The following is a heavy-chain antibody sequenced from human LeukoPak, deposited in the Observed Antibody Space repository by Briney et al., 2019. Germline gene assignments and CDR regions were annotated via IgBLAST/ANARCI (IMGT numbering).Heavy chain of an antibody. Sequence: ASVKVSCKVSGYRLSELSMHWVRQAPGQGLEWMGVVYTSGGGTLYAQKFEGRVIMTRDTSTSTAYMELSSLRSEDTAVYYCARIEGMASTMGDWGQGTLVTVSS. CDR2: VYTSGGGT. J-gene: IGHJ4*02. D-gene: IGHD5/OR15-5a*01. CDR3: ARIEGMASTMGD. CDR1: GYRLSELS. V-gene: IGHV1-46*01.